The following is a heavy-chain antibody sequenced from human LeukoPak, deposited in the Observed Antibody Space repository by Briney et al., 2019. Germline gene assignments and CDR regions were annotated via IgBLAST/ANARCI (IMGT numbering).Heavy chain of an antibody. J-gene: IGHJ5*02. D-gene: IGHD3-3*01. Sequence: GASVKVSCKSSGYIFTNYYMHWVRPAPGQGLEWVGIINPNGINTNYAQNFQGRVTMTRDMSTNTIYMELSSLRSEDTAVYYCARGPHIRTYDRDNWFDPWGQGTLVTVSS. CDR3: ARGPHIRTYDRDNWFDP. CDR2: INPNGINT. V-gene: IGHV1-46*01. CDR1: GYIFTNYY.